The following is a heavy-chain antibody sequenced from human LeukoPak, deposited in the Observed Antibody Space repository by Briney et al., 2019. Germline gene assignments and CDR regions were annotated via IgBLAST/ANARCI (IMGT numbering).Heavy chain of an antibody. D-gene: IGHD3-22*01. J-gene: IGHJ4*02. Sequence: GGSLRLSCAASGFTFSSYEMNWVRQAPGKGLEWVSYISSSGSTIYYADSVKGRFTISRDNAKNSLYLQMNSLRAEDTAVYYCAREGNYYGSSGYKEPIFDYWGQGTLVTVSS. CDR2: ISSSGSTI. CDR1: GFTFSSYE. V-gene: IGHV3-48*03. CDR3: AREGNYYGSSGYKEPIFDY.